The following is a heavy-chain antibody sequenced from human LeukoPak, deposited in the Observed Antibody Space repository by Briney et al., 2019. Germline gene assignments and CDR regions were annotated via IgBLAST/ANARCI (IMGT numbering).Heavy chain of an antibody. CDR1: GYTFTSYD. CDR2: MNPNSGNT. J-gene: IGHJ4*02. Sequence: ASVKVSCKASGYTFTSYDINWVRQATGQGLEWMGWMNPNSGNTGYAQKLQGRVTMTRNTSISTAYMEVRSLRSDDTAVYYCARGGPFPSGSSSREYYLDYWGQGTLVTVSS. CDR3: ARGGPFPSGSSSREYYLDY. D-gene: IGHD6-6*01. V-gene: IGHV1-8*01.